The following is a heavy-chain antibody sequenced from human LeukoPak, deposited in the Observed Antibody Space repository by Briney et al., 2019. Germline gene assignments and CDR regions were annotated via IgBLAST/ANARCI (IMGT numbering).Heavy chain of an antibody. D-gene: IGHD6-13*01. CDR2: IWYDGSNK. CDR3: ARDAVYSSSWQYY. V-gene: IGHV3-33*08. CDR1: GFTFSSYG. Sequence: GGSLRLSCAASGFTFSSYGMHWVRQAPGKGLEWVAVIWYDGSNKYYADSVKGRFTISRDNSKNTLYLQMNSLRAEDTAVYYCARDAVYSSSWQYYWGQGTPVTVSS. J-gene: IGHJ4*02.